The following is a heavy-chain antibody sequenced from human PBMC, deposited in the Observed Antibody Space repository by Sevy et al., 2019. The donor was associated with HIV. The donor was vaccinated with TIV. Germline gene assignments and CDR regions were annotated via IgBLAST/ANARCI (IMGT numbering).Heavy chain of an antibody. D-gene: IGHD1-1*01. CDR1: GFTFSSYG. CDR2: IWYDGSNK. CDR3: TRRNDGRRAFHI. V-gene: IGHV3-33*01. Sequence: GGSLRLSCAASGFTFSSYGMHWVRQAPGKGLEWVAVIWYDGSNKYYADSVKGRFTISRDNSKNTLYLQMNSLRAEDTAVYYCTRRNDGRRAFHIWGQGTMVTVSS. J-gene: IGHJ3*02.